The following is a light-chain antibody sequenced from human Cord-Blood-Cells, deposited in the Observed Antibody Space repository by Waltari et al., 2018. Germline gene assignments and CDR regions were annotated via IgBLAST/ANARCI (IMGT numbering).Light chain of an antibody. CDR1: QSVSSSY. Sequence: EIVLTQSPGTLSLSPGERATLSCRASQSVSSSYLAWYQQKPGQAPRLLIYGASSRATGIPDRFSGSGSGTDFTLTISRLEPEDFAVYYCQQYGRGLTFGGGTKVESK. V-gene: IGKV3-20*01. CDR2: GAS. CDR3: QQYGRGLT. J-gene: IGKJ4*01.